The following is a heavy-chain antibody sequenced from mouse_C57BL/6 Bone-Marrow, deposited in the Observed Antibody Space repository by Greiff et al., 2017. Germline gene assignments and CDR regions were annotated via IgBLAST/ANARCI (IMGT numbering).Heavy chain of an antibody. D-gene: IGHD2-1*01. CDR2: ISPSIGGT. Sequence: QVQLQQPGAELVKPGASVKLSCKASGFTFTSYWMHWVKLRPGQGFEWIGEISPSIGGTNYNEKFKRKVTLTVNKSSSTAYMQLISLTSEDSAVYYCTNGNYVDYAMDYWGQGTSVTVSS. J-gene: IGHJ4*01. CDR3: TNGNYVDYAMDY. CDR1: GFTFTSYW. V-gene: IGHV1S16*01.